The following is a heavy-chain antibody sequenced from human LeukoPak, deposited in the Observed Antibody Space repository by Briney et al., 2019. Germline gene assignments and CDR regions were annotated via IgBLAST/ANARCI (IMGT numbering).Heavy chain of an antibody. D-gene: IGHD3-10*01. V-gene: IGHV3-30*02. CDR2: IRYDGSNK. J-gene: IGHJ6*02. CDR3: AKDGHVLRGVYGMDV. CDR1: AFTFSTYG. Sequence: PGGSLRLSCAASAFTFSTYGMRWVRQAPGKGLEWVAFIRYDGSNKYYGDSVKGRFTISRDNSKNTLYLQMNSLRAEDTAVYYCAKDGHVLRGVYGMDVWGQGTTVTVSS.